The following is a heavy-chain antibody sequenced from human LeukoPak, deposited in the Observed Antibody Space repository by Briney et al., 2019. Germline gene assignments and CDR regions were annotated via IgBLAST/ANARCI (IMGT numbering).Heavy chain of an antibody. CDR1: GSTFSSYA. CDR3: ARDALPYYYDSSGYSISY. CDR2: IIPILGIA. D-gene: IGHD3-22*01. Sequence: SVTVSCTASGSTFSSYAISWVRQAPGQGLEWMGRIIPILGIANYAQKFQGRVTITADKSTSTAYMELSSLRSEDTAVYYCARDALPYYYDSSGYSISYWGQGTLVTVSS. J-gene: IGHJ4*02. V-gene: IGHV1-69*04.